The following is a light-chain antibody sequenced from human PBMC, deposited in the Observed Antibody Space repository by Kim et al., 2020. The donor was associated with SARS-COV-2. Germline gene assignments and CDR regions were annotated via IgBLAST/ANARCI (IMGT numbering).Light chain of an antibody. CDR1: QTISGSY. CDR3: QQYGASPWT. CDR2: GAS. V-gene: IGKV3-20*01. J-gene: IGKJ1*01. Sequence: EIVLTQSPGTLSLSPGDRATLSCRASQTISGSYLVWYQQKPGQALRLLIYGASSRATDIPRRFSGSGSGTDFTLTISRLEPEDFGVYYCQQYGASPWTFGQGTKVDIK.